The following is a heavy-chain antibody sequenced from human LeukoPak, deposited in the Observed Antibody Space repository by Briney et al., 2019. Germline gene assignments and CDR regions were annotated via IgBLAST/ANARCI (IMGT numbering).Heavy chain of an antibody. D-gene: IGHD3-10*01. CDR1: GFTFSSYA. Sequence: GGSLRLSCAASGFTFSSYAMHWVRQAPGKGLEWVAVISYDGSNKYYADSVKGRFTISRDNSQNTVSLQVNNLRTEDTAVYYCAKDGGVRGPDYYYYMDVWGKGTTVTISS. V-gene: IGHV3-30*04. CDR3: AKDGGVRGPDYYYYMDV. CDR2: ISYDGSNK. J-gene: IGHJ6*03.